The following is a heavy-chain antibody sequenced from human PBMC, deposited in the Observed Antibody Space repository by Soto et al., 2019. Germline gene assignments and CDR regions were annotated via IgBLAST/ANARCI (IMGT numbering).Heavy chain of an antibody. J-gene: IGHJ5*02. D-gene: IGHD6-19*01. Sequence: ENPTETLTLSGFFSVVSLRTRRVGVGCIRQPPGKALEWLGFIYWNEDKRYSPSLKSRLTITKDTSKNQVVLTMTNMDPVDTATYYCAKSGSSGWYGWFDPWGQGTLVPVFS. CDR3: AKSGSSGWYGWFDP. CDR1: VVSLRTRRVG. CDR2: IYWNEDK. V-gene: IGHV2-5*01.